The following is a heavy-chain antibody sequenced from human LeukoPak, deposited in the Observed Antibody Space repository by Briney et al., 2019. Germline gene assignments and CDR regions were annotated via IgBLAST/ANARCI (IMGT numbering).Heavy chain of an antibody. V-gene: IGHV4-34*01. J-gene: IGHJ4*02. Sequence: SETLSLTCVVNGRSLSGFYWNWIRQPPGKGLEWIGDVHHSGSTSYNPSLESRVTISLDTSKNVVSLKLTSVTAADTAFYYCARSAYDYVWGTLGYWGQGTLVTVSS. CDR1: GRSLSGFY. CDR3: ARSAYDYVWGTLGY. CDR2: VHHSGST. D-gene: IGHD3-16*01.